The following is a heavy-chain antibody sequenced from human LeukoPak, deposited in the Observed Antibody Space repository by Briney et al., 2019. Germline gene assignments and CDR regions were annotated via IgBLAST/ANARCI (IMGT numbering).Heavy chain of an antibody. CDR2: IYYSGST. V-gene: IGHV4-61*01. J-gene: IGHJ3*02. D-gene: IGHD6-19*01. CDR1: GGSVSSGSYY. CDR3: ARDSPTTGYSSGWYEDDAFDI. Sequence: SETLSLTGTVSGGSVSSGSYYWSWIRQPPGKGLEWIGYIYYSGSTNYNPSLKSRVTISVDTSKNQFSLKLSSVTAADTAVYYCARDSPTTGYSSGWYEDDAFDIWGQGTMVTVSS.